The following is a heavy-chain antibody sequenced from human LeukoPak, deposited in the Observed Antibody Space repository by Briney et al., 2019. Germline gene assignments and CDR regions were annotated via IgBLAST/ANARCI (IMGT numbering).Heavy chain of an antibody. CDR3: TRGILEGHYYMDV. J-gene: IGHJ6*03. V-gene: IGHV3-49*04. CDR1: GLTSGDYA. Sequence: PGGSLRLSCTASGLTSGDYAMSWVRQAPGKGLRWVGFIRSKTYGGATQYAASVQGRLTISRDDSKSIAYLQMNSLKTEDTAVYYCTRGILEGHYYMDVWGKGTTLTVSS. D-gene: IGHD5-24*01. CDR2: IRSKTYGGAT.